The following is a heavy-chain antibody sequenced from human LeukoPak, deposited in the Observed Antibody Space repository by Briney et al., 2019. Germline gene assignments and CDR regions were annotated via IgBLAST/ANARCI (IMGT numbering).Heavy chain of an antibody. CDR2: FDPEDGET. D-gene: IGHD2-2*01. CDR1: GYTLTELS. Sequence: GASVKVSCKVSGYTLTELSMHWVRQAPGKGLEWMGGFDPEDGETIYAQKFQGRVTMTEDTSTDTAYMELSSLRSEDTAVYYCATYQGYQLLTGYYYGMDVWGQGTTVTVSS. J-gene: IGHJ6*02. CDR3: ATYQGYQLLTGYYYGMDV. V-gene: IGHV1-24*01.